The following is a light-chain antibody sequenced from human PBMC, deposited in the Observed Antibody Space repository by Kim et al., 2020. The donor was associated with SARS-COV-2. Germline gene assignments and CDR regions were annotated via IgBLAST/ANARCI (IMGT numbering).Light chain of an antibody. J-gene: IGKJ2*01. V-gene: IGKV1-5*03. CDR3: QQYFSHMYT. CDR2: KTS. Sequence: DIQMTQSPSTLSASVGDRVTITCRASQIIDNWLAWYQQKPGQAPNLLISKTSTLETGVPSRFSGSGSGTHFSLTISSLQSDDFATYYCQQYFSHMYTFGQGTKLEI. CDR1: QIIDNW.